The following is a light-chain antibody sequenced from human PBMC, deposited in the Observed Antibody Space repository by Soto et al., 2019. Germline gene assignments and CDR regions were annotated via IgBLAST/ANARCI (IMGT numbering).Light chain of an antibody. CDR2: EDS. CDR1: SSDVGGYNY. CDR3: SSYTSSSRVV. Sequence: QSALTQPASVSGSPGQSITISCTGTSSDVGGYNYVSWYQQHPGKGPKLMIYEDSNRPSGVSNRFSGSKSGNTASLTISGLQAEDEGDYYCSSYTSSSRVVFGGGTKLTVL. V-gene: IGLV2-14*01. J-gene: IGLJ2*01.